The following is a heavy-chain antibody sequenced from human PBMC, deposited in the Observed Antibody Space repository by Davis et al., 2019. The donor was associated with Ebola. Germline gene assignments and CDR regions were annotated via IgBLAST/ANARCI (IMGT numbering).Heavy chain of an antibody. Sequence: GESLKISCAASGFTFSSYGMHWVRQAPGKGLEWVAVIWYDGSNKYYADSVKGRFTISRDNSKNTLYLQMNSLRAEDTAVYYCARDRGIAVAELDYWGQGTLVTVSS. CDR1: GFTFSSYG. J-gene: IGHJ4*02. CDR2: IWYDGSNK. V-gene: IGHV3-33*01. D-gene: IGHD6-19*01. CDR3: ARDRGIAVAELDY.